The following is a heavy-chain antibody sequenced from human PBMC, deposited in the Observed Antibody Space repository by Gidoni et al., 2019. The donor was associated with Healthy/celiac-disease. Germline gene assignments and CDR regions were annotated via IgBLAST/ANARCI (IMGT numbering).Heavy chain of an antibody. D-gene: IGHD1-1*01. CDR2: IKQDGSEK. J-gene: IGHJ4*02. CDR1: GFTFSSYW. V-gene: IGHV3-7*01. CDR3: ARDTGTTGFDY. Sequence: EVQLVESGGGLVQPGGSLRPSCAASGFTFSSYWMSWVRQAPGKGLEWVANIKQDGSEKYYVDSVTGRFTISRDNAKNSLYLQMNSLRAKDTAVYYCARDTGTTGFDYWGQGTLVTVSS.